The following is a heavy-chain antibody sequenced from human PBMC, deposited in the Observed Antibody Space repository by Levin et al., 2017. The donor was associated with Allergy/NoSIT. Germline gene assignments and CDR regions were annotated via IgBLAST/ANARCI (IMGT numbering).Heavy chain of an antibody. CDR2: IYPGDSDT. CDR1: GYSFTSYW. Sequence: KVSCKGSGYSFTSYWIGWVRQMPGKGLEWMGIIYPGDSDTRYSPSFQGQVTISADKSISTAYLQWSSLKASDTAMYYCARQMAAYSSSWLDYWGQGTLVTVSS. CDR3: ARQMAAYSSSWLDY. D-gene: IGHD6-13*01. J-gene: IGHJ4*02. V-gene: IGHV5-51*01.